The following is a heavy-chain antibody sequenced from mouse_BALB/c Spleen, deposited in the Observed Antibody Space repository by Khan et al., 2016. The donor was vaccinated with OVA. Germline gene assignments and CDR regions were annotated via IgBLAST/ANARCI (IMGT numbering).Heavy chain of an antibody. CDR1: GYSITSDYA. J-gene: IGHJ3*01. CDR2: ITYSGRT. V-gene: IGHV3-2*02. D-gene: IGHD3-3*01. Sequence: QLEESGPGLVKPSQSLSLTCTVTGYSITSDYAWNWIRQFSGNKLEWMGYITYSGRTRYTPSLKSRFSITRATAKNQFFLQLNSVTTEDTATYHCTRGRAYWGQGTLVTVSA. CDR3: TRGRAY.